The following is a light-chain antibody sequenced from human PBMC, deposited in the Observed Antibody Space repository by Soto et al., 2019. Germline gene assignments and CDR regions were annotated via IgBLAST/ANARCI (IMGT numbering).Light chain of an antibody. CDR1: QSVSSD. J-gene: IGKJ2*01. Sequence: PGESATLSCRASQSVSSDLAWYQQRPGQAPRLLIYDASNRATGIPARFSGSGSGTDFTLTIISLEPEDFAVYYCQQRSSWPVTFGQGTKLEIK. CDR2: DAS. CDR3: QQRSSWPVT. V-gene: IGKV3-11*01.